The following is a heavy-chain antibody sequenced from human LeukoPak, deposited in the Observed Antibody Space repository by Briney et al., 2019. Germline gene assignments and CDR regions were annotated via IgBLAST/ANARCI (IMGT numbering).Heavy chain of an antibody. Sequence: GGSLRLSCEASGFTFSSYQMNWVRQAPGKGLEWIAYISSSGDTIYYADSVKGRFTISRDNAKNSLYLQMNTLRTEDTAVYYCARHSRSLRLGEAGLTDYWGQGTLVTVSS. CDR1: GFTFSSYQ. CDR3: ARHSRSLRLGEAGLTDY. V-gene: IGHV3-48*03. CDR2: ISSSGDTI. D-gene: IGHD3-16*01. J-gene: IGHJ4*02.